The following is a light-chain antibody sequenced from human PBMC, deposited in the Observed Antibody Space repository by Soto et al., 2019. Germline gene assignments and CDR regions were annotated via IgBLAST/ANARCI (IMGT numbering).Light chain of an antibody. CDR1: QGIMRW. Sequence: DIQMTQSPSSVSPSVGDRVTITCRARQGIMRWLAWYQQKPGKAPELLISAASSLESGVPSRFSGSGSGTEFSLTISSLQPEDFATYYCQQADEFPITFGQGTRLENK. V-gene: IGKV1-12*01. J-gene: IGKJ5*01. CDR2: AAS. CDR3: QQADEFPIT.